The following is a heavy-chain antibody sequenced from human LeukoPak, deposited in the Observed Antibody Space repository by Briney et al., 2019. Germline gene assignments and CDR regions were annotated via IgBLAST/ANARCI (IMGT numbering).Heavy chain of an antibody. CDR1: GGTFSSYA. D-gene: IGHD3-22*01. CDR2: IIPIFGTA. CDR3: ARAATYYYDSSGD. V-gene: IGHV1-69*05. J-gene: IGHJ4*02. Sequence: SVKVSCKASGGTFSSYAISWVRQAPGQGLEWMGRIIPIFGTANYAQEFQGRVTITTDESTSTAYMELSSLRSEDTAVYYCARAATYYYDSSGDWGQGTLVTVSS.